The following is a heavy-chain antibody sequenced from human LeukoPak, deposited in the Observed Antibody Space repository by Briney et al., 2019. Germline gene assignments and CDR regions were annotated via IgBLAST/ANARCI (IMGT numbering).Heavy chain of an antibody. V-gene: IGHV3-21*01. CDR1: GFTFSSYS. J-gene: IGHJ6*02. CDR3: ARDPAPSSSWSYYYYYGMDV. CDR2: INSSSSYI. D-gene: IGHD6-13*01. Sequence: GGSLRLSCAASGFTFSSYSMNWVRQAPGKGLEWVSSINSSSSYIYYADSVKGRFTISRDNAKNSLYLQMNSPRAEDTAVYYCARDPAPSSSWSYYYYYGMDVWGQGTTVTVSS.